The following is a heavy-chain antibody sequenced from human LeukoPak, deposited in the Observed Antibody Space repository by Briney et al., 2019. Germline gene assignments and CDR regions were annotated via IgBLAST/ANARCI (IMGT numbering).Heavy chain of an antibody. CDR3: ARWYCSGGSCYVDY. CDR2: IYYSGST. Sequence: PSETLSLTCTVSGGSISSYYWSWVRQPPGKGLEWIGYIYYSGSTNYNPSLKSRVTISVDTSKNQFSLKLSSVTAADTAVYYCARWYCSGGSCYVDYWGQGTLVTVSS. J-gene: IGHJ4*02. D-gene: IGHD2-15*01. CDR1: GGSISSYY. V-gene: IGHV4-59*01.